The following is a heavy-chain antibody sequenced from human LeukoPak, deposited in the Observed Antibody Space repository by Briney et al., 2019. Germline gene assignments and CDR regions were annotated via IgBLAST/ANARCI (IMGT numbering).Heavy chain of an antibody. V-gene: IGHV3-30-3*01. CDR1: GFTFSSYT. D-gene: IGHD1-26*01. CDR2: ISYDGSNK. Sequence: PGRSLRLSCAASGFTFSSYTMHWVRQAPGKGLEWVAVISYDGSNKYYADSVKGRFTISRDNSKNTLYLQMNSLRADDTAVYYCAKVRWELPDYWGQGTLVTVSS. J-gene: IGHJ4*02. CDR3: AKVRWELPDY.